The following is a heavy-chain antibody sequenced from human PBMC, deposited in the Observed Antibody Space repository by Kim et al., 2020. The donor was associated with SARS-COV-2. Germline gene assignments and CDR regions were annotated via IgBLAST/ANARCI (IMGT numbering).Heavy chain of an antibody. V-gene: IGHV3-23*01. Sequence: GGSLRLSCAASGFTFSNYAMNWVRQAPGKGLEWLSVISSSGTKTYNGDSVKGRFTISRDNSKNTLYLQMNSLRAEDTAVYYCAKGSNIGARPHPGGDYWG. CDR3: AKGSNIGARPHPGGDY. D-gene: IGHD6-6*01. CDR2: ISSSGTKT. J-gene: IGHJ4*01. CDR1: GFTFSNYA.